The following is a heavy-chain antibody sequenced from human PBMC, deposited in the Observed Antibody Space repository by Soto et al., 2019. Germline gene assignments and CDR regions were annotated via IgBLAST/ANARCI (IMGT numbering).Heavy chain of an antibody. CDR3: ATLDRSSSYFGFDY. D-gene: IGHD6-13*01. CDR2: IYPGDSDT. Sequence: PGESLKISCKASGYIFTNYCIAWVLQWPGKGLEWMGIIYPGDSDTKYSPSFQGQVTISADKSISTAYLQWSSLKASDTAMYYCATLDRSSSYFGFDYWGQGTVVTVSS. V-gene: IGHV5-51*01. CDR1: GYIFTNYC. J-gene: IGHJ4*02.